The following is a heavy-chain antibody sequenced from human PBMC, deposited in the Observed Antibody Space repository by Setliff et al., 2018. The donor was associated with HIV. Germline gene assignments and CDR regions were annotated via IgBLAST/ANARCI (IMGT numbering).Heavy chain of an antibody. V-gene: IGHV4-4*09. Sequence: SETLSLTCTISGDSTTSSHWSWIQQPPGKGLEWIGYIHISGATSYNPSLERRVTISLDMSKNQFSLKLTSVAAADAAMYYCARYSGTFTRYFDPWGPGTLVTVSS. J-gene: IGHJ5*02. D-gene: IGHD1-26*01. CDR1: GDSTTSSH. CDR3: ARYSGTFTRYFDP. CDR2: IHISGAT.